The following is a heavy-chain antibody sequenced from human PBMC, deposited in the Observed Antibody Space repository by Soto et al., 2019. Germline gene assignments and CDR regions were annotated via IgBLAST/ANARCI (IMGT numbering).Heavy chain of an antibody. CDR2: ISSSSSTI. D-gene: IGHD6-6*01. CDR1: GFTFSSYS. CDR3: ARVVRAENTDSSSPDGV. J-gene: IGHJ6*02. V-gene: IGHV3-48*04. Sequence: GGSLRLSCAASGFTFSSYSMNWVRQAPGKGLEWVSYISSSSSTIYYADSVKGRFTISRDNAKNSLYLQMNSLRAEETAVYYCARVVRAENTDSSSPDGVWGQGTTVTVSS.